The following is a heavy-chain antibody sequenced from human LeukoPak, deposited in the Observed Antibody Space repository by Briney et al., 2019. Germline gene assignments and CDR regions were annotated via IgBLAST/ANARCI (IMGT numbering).Heavy chain of an antibody. CDR3: ARDFGTTGWHTFDY. Sequence: SQTLTLTCVVSGDSVTSNNGAWNWIRQAPSIGLEWLRRTYYRSKWYDYYAESIEGRMTISQDTSKNQYTLHMNSVTPDDTAVYYCARDFGTTGWHTFDYWGQGTLVTVSS. J-gene: IGHJ4*02. CDR1: GDSVTSNNGA. CDR2: TYYRSKWYD. D-gene: IGHD6-19*01. V-gene: IGHV6-1*01.